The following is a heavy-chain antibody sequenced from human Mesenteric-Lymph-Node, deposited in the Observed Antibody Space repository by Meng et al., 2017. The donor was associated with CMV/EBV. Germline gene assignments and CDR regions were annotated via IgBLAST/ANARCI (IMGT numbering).Heavy chain of an antibody. Sequence: GGSLRLSCAASGFTFSSYGMHWVRQAPGKGLEWVAFIRYDGSNKYYADSVKGRFTISRDNSKNTLYLQMNSLRAEDTAVYCCAKDPRHYYDSSGYYCWGQGTLVTVSS. V-gene: IGHV3-30*02. CDR2: IRYDGSNK. D-gene: IGHD3-22*01. J-gene: IGHJ4*02. CDR3: AKDPRHYYDSSGYYC. CDR1: GFTFSSYG.